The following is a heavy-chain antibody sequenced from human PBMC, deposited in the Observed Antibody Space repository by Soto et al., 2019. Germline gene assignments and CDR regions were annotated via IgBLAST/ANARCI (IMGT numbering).Heavy chain of an antibody. CDR3: ARERSVGYXITTTCPKPFYYYAMDV. Sequence: GSSLKLSCKASGGTFTNYAFSWVRQAPGQGLEWMGGIIPVFGTPDYAQKFQGRVTITADESTRTASMELSSLRSDDTAVYYCARERSVGYXITTTCPKPFYYYAMDVWGQGTTVTVSS. CDR1: GGTFTNYA. V-gene: IGHV1-69*13. J-gene: IGHJ6*02. D-gene: IGHD2-2*01. CDR2: IIPVFGTP.